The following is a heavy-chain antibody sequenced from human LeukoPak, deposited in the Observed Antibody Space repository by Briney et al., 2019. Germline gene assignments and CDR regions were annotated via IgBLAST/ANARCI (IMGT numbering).Heavy chain of an antibody. V-gene: IGHV4-31*03. CDR3: AREVPAAQTNGDWFDP. J-gene: IGHJ5*02. CDR2: IYYSGST. Sequence: SETLSLTCTVSGGSISSGGYYWSWIRQHPGKGLEWIGYIYYSGSTYYNPSLKSRVTISVDTSKNQFSLKLSSVTAADTAVYYCAREVPAAQTNGDWFDPWGQGTLVTVSS. CDR1: GGSISSGGYY. D-gene: IGHD2-2*01.